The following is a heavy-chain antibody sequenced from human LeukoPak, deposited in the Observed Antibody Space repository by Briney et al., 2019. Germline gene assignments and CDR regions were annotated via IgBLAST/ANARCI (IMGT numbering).Heavy chain of an antibody. D-gene: IGHD3-22*01. V-gene: IGHV3-48*03. CDR2: IGSSGSAI. CDR1: GFTFSSYA. Sequence: QPGGSLRLSCAASGFTFSSYAMNWVRQAPGKGLEWVSYIGSSGSAIYYADSVKGRFTISRDNAKNSLYLQMNSLRVEDTAVYYCARMTYYYDSSGYSHFDYWGQGTLVTVSS. CDR3: ARMTYYYDSSGYSHFDY. J-gene: IGHJ4*02.